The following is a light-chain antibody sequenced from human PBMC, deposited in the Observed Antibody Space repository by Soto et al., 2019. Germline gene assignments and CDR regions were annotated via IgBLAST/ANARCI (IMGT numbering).Light chain of an antibody. CDR2: LNTDGSH. CDR3: QTWGAGIVV. Sequence: QPVLTQSPSASASLGASVKLTCTLSSGHSSYTIAWHQQQPEKGPRYLMKLNTDGSHSRGDGIPDRFSGSRSGAERYLTISSLQSEDEADYYCQTWGAGIVVSGGGTKVTVL. CDR1: SGHSSYT. V-gene: IGLV4-69*01. J-gene: IGLJ2*01.